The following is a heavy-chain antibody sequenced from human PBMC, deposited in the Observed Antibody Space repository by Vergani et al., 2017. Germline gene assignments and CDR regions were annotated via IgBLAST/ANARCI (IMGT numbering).Heavy chain of an antibody. D-gene: IGHD2-2*01. CDR1: GYTFTSYA. CDR2: INAGNGNT. V-gene: IGHV1-3*01. J-gene: IGHJ6*03. CDR3: ARAYCSSTSCYRDYYMDV. Sequence: QVQLVQSGAEVKKPGASVKVSCKASGYTFTSYAMHWVRQAPGQRLEWMGWINAGNGNTKYSQKFQGRFTITRDTSASTAYMELSSLRSEDTAVYYCARAYCSSTSCYRDYYMDVWGKGTTVTVSS.